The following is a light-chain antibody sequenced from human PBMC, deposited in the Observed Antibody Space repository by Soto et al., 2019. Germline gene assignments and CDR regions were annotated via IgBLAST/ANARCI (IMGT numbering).Light chain of an antibody. J-gene: IGLJ2*01. CDR2: EDS. V-gene: IGLV2-8*01. CDR1: SRDVGGYDQ. Sequence: QSALTQPPSASGSPGQSVTISCTGTSRDVGGYDQVSWYQQHPGKAPKLLIHEDSKRPSGVPDRFSGSKSDNTASLTVSGPQAEDEADDYCSSFALFGDRNVVFGGGTKLTVL. CDR3: SSFALFGDRNVV.